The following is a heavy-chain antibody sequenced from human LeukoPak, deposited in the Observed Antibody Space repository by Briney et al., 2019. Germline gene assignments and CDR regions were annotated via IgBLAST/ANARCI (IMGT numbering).Heavy chain of an antibody. Sequence: GSLRLSCAASGFTFSSYGMHWVRQAPGKGLEWVAVIWYDGSNKYYADSVKGRFTISRDNSKNTLYLQMNSLRAEDTAVYYCARGSLEATVTPFGYWGQGTLVTVSS. CDR3: ARGSLEATVTPFGY. D-gene: IGHD4-11*01. V-gene: IGHV3-33*01. CDR1: GFTFSSYG. CDR2: IWYDGSNK. J-gene: IGHJ4*02.